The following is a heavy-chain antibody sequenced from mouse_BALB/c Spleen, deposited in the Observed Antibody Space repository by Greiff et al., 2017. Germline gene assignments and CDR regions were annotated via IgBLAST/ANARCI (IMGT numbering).Heavy chain of an antibody. CDR1: GYTFTDYN. CDR3: ARSGSSYYAMDY. CDR2: IYPYNGGT. D-gene: IGHD1-1*01. J-gene: IGHJ4*01. Sequence: VQLKQSGPELVKPGASVKISCKASGYTFTDYNMHWVKQSHGKSLEWIGYIYPYNGGTGYNQKFKSKATLTVDNSSSTAYMELRSLTSEDSAVYYCARSGSSYYAMDYWGQGTSVTVSS. V-gene: IGHV1S29*02.